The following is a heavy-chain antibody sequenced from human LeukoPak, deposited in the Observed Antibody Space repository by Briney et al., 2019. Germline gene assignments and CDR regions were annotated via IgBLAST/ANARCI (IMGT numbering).Heavy chain of an antibody. CDR3: ARTYYYDSSGYSNFDY. CDR2: IYPGDSDT. Sequence: GESLKISCKGSGYSFTSYWIGWVRQTPGKGLEWMGIIYPGDSDTRYSPSFQGQVTISADKSISTAYLQWSSLKASDTAMYYCARTYYYDSSGYSNFDYWGQGTLVTVSS. D-gene: IGHD3-22*01. V-gene: IGHV5-51*01. CDR1: GYSFTSYW. J-gene: IGHJ4*02.